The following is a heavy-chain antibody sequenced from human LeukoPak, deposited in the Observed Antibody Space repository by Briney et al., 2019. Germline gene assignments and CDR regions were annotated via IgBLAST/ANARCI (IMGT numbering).Heavy chain of an antibody. J-gene: IGHJ6*03. CDR1: GGSMSGYY. CDR3: ARQGGYCSASRCPGGFHYMDV. V-gene: IGHV4-4*09. CDR2: IYTFGST. D-gene: IGHD2-15*01. Sequence: PSETLSLTCTVSGGSMSGYYWSWIRQPPGKGLEWIGFIYTFGSTKYNPSLKSRVTISGDMSRRQFSLNLTSVTAADTAVYFCARQGGYCSASRCPGGFHYMDVWGKGTTVAVSS.